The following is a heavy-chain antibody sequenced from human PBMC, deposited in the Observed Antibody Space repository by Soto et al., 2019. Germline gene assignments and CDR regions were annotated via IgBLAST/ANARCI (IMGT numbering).Heavy chain of an antibody. CDR3: ARQTSGWYGLYFDY. CDR1: GFSLSNARMG. J-gene: IGHJ4*02. V-gene: IGHV2-26*01. CDR2: IFSNDEK. Sequence: QVTLKESGPVLVKPTEPLTLTCTVSGFSLSNARMGVSWIRQPPGKALEWLAHIFSNDEKSYNTSLKSRLTICKDTSKSQVVLTMTNMDPVDTATYYCARQTSGWYGLYFDYWGQGTLVTVSS. D-gene: IGHD6-19*01.